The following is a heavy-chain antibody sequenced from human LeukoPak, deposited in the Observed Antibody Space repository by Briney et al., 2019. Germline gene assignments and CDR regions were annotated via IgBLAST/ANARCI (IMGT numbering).Heavy chain of an antibody. CDR1: GFTFSSYG. Sequence: PGGSLRLSCAASGFTFSSYGMPWVRQAPGKGLEWVAVIWDDGSNKYYADSVKGRFPISRDNSKNTLYLQRNSLRAEDTAVYYCAKEEEGDIVVVPAAKISGPRATGPFDYWGQGTLVTVSS. CDR2: IWDDGSNK. CDR3: AKEEEGDIVVVPAAKISGPRATGPFDY. D-gene: IGHD2-2*01. V-gene: IGHV3-33*06. J-gene: IGHJ4*02.